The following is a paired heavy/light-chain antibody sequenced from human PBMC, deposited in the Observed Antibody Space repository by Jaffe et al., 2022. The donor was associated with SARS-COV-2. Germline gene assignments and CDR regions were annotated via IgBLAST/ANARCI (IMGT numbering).Heavy chain of an antibody. D-gene: IGHD3-10*01. CDR2: ISGYYGNT. V-gene: IGHV1-18*01. CDR1: GYTFTSYV. Sequence: QVELVQSGAEVKRPGASVKISCKASGYTFTSYVLNWVRQAPGQGLEWMGWISGYYGNTNYTQKLQGRVTMTTDTSTSTAYMELRSLRSDDTAVYYCARNRGGRYYYMDVWGKGTTVTVSS. CDR3: ARNRGGRYYYMDV. J-gene: IGHJ6*03.
Light chain of an antibody. J-gene: IGKJ5*01. CDR1: QSVSSSY. Sequence: EIVLTQSPGTLSLSPGERATLSCRASQSVSSSYLAWYQQKPGQAPRLLIYGASSRATGIPDRFSGSGSGTDFTLTISRLETEDFAVYYCQQYGSSPITFGHGTRLEIK. CDR2: GAS. CDR3: QQYGSSPIT. V-gene: IGKV3-20*01.